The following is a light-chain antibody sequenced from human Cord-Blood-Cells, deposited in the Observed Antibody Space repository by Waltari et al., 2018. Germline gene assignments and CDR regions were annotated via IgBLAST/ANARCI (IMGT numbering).Light chain of an antibody. CDR2: DAS. V-gene: IGKV3-11*01. CDR3: QQRSNWPT. CDR1: QSVRSY. J-gene: IGKJ1*01. Sequence: EIVLTQSPATLSLSPGERATLSCRASQSVRSYLAWYQQKPGQAPRLLIYDASNSATGVPARFSGRWSGTDCTLTIGSREHEDCAVYYCQQRSNWPTFGQGTKVEIK.